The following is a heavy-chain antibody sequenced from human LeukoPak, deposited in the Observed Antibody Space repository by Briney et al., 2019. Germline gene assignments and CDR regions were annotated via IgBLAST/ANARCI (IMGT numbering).Heavy chain of an antibody. CDR3: ARVMGSNGVPDY. CDR2: ISSSSTYI. J-gene: IGHJ4*02. V-gene: IGHV3-21*01. D-gene: IGHD2-8*01. Sequence: PGGSLRLSCEASRFTFSSYAMNWVRQAPGKGLEWVSSISSSSTYIYYADSMEGRFTISRDNAKNSLYLQMNSLRAEDTAVYYCARVMGSNGVPDYWGLGTLVTVSS. CDR1: RFTFSSYA.